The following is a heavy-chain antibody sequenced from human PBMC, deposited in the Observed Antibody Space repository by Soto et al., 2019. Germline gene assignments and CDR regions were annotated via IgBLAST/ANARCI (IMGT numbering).Heavy chain of an antibody. CDR1: GFSFINNA. J-gene: IGHJ4*02. V-gene: IGHV3-23*01. CDR2: ISIGGQNT. D-gene: IGHD3-3*01. CDR3: ADGGEWSFNFVY. Sequence: EVQLLESGGGLVQPGGSLRLSCEASGFSFINNAMSWFPQVPGKGLEWVPGISIGGQNTYYTDSVKGRCTISRDTSKNTLYLQMNNLRAEDTAMYYCADGGEWSFNFVYWGQGTLVTVSS.